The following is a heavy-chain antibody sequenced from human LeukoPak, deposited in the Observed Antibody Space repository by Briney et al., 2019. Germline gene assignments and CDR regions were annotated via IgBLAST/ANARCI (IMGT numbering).Heavy chain of an antibody. CDR3: AKDPGGGYDYYFDY. V-gene: IGHV3-30*18. D-gene: IGHD5-12*01. J-gene: IGHJ4*02. CDR2: ISYDGSNK. Sequence: PGGSLRLSCAASGFTFCSYGMHWVRQAPGKGLEWVAVISYDGSNKYYADSVKGRFTISRDNSKNTLYLQMNSLRAEDTAVYYCAKDPGGGYDYYFDYWGQGTLVTVSS. CDR1: GFTFCSYG.